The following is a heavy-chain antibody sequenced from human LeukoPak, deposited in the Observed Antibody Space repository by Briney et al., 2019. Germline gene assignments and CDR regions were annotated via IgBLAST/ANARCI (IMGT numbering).Heavy chain of an antibody. J-gene: IGHJ5*02. V-gene: IGHV1-2*02. CDR3: ARVAYCSGGSCYRLSWFDP. CDR2: INPNSGGT. D-gene: IGHD2-15*01. CDR1: GYTFTGYY. Sequence: ASMKVSCKASGYTFTGYYMHWVRQAPGQGLEWMGWINPNSGGTNYAQKFQGRVTMTRDTSISTAYMELSRLRSDDTAVYYCARVAYCSGGSCYRLSWFDPWGQGTLVTVSS.